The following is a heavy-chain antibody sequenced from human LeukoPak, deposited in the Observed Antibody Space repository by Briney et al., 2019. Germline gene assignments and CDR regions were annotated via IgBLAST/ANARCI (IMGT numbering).Heavy chain of an antibody. Sequence: PSETLSLTCAVYGGSFSGYYWSWIRQPPGKGLEWIGEINHSGSTNYNPSLKSRVTTSVDTSKKQFSLKLTSVTAADSAVYYCARTNTVFYYSDYWGQGTLVTVSS. V-gene: IGHV4-34*01. D-gene: IGHD2-8*02. CDR1: GGSFSGYY. CDR2: INHSGST. CDR3: ARTNTVFYYSDY. J-gene: IGHJ4*02.